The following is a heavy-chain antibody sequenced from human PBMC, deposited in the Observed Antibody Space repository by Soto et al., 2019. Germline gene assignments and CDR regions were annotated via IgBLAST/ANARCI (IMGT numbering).Heavy chain of an antibody. CDR3: AGGDYYDSSGYYRY. Sequence: QVQLVESGGGVVQPGRSLRLSCAASGFSFSTYAMDWVRQAPGKGLEWVAQISYDGSNKYYADSVKGRFTISRDNSKNTLYLQMNSLRPEDTAVYHCAGGDYYDSSGYYRYWGQGTLVSVSS. J-gene: IGHJ4*02. V-gene: IGHV3-30*03. CDR2: ISYDGSNK. CDR1: GFSFSTYA. D-gene: IGHD3-22*01.